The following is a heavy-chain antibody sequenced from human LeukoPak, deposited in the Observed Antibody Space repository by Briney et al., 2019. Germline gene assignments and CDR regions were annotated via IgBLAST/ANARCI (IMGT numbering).Heavy chain of an antibody. Sequence: GGSLRLSCAASGFTFSSYAMSWVRQAPGKGLEWVSAISGSGGSTYYADSVKGRFTISRDNSKNTLYLQMNSLRAEDTAVYYCAKSSLYYYGPGCGNWFDPWGQGTLVTVSS. J-gene: IGHJ5*02. V-gene: IGHV3-23*01. CDR1: GFTFSSYA. CDR2: ISGSGGST. D-gene: IGHD3-10*01. CDR3: AKSSLYYYGPGCGNWFDP.